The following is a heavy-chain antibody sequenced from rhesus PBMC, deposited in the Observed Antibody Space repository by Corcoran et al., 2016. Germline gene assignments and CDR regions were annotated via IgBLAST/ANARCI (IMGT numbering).Heavy chain of an antibody. J-gene: IGHJ4*01. CDR2: IYCSGGGT. CDR3: ARDLSGSYPYFDY. Sequence: QVQLQESGPGLVKPSETLSLTCAVSGGSISDDYYWSWIRQPPGKGLEWIGYIYCSGGGTNYNPLPKNRVTISIDTSKNQFSLKLSAVTAADTAVYYCARDLSGSYPYFDYWGQGVLVTVSS. D-gene: IGHD1-44*02. V-gene: IGHV4-106*01. CDR1: GGSISDDYY.